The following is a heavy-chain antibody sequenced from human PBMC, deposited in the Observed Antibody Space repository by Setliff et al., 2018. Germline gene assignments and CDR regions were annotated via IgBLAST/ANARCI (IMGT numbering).Heavy chain of an antibody. CDR3: ERLVRYCTRVTCQRSSDGDF. D-gene: IGHD2-8*01. CDR2: ISPHNGKT. Sequence: ASVKVSCKASGDTFSTYALSWVRQAPGQGLEWVGWISPHNGKTYYAPKFQDRITMTTDTSTSTAYLELRNLTSDDTAMYFCERLVRYCTRVTCQRSSDGDFWGQGTPVTVSS. V-gene: IGHV1-18*01. CDR1: GDTFSTYA. J-gene: IGHJ4*02.